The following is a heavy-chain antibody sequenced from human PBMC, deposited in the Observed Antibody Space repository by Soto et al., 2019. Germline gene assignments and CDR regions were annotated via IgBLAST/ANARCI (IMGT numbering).Heavy chain of an antibody. J-gene: IGHJ4*02. D-gene: IGHD3-22*01. CDR2: ISGSGGST. Sequence: GSLRLSCAASGFTFSSYAMSWVRQAPGKGLEWVSAISGSGGSTYYADSVKGRFTISRDNSKDTLYLQMNSLRAEDTAVYYCAKDRATYYYDSSGYSDDYWGQGTLVTVLL. CDR3: AKDRATYYYDSSGYSDDY. V-gene: IGHV3-23*01. CDR1: GFTFSSYA.